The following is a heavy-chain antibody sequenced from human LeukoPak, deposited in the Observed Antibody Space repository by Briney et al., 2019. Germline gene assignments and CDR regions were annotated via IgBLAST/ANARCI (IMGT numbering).Heavy chain of an antibody. J-gene: IGHJ4*02. V-gene: IGHV3-30*04. Sequence: SGGSLRLSCAASGFTFSSYAMHWVRQALGKGLGWVAVISYDGSNKYYEDSVKGRFTISIDNSKYTLYLQMNSLRAEDTAVYYCARARGGQQLVVDYWGQGTLVTVSS. CDR3: ARARGGQQLVVDY. CDR2: ISYDGSNK. D-gene: IGHD6-13*01. CDR1: GFTFSSYA.